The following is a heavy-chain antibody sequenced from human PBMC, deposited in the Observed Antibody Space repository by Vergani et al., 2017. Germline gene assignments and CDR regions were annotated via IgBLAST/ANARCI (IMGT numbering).Heavy chain of an antibody. CDR1: GGSISSYY. CDR2: IYYSGST. V-gene: IGHV4-59*06. CDR3: ATGYYDRSGLWFDP. D-gene: IGHD3-22*01. J-gene: IGHJ5*02. Sequence: QVQLQESGPGLVKPSETLSLTCTVSGGSISSYYWSWIRQPPGKGLEWVGYIYYSGSTYYNPSLKSRVTISVDTSKNQFSLKLSSVTAADTAVYYCATGYYDRSGLWFDPWGQGTLVTVSS.